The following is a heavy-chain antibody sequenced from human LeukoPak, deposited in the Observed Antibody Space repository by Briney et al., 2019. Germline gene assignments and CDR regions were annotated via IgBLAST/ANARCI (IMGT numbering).Heavy chain of an antibody. CDR1: GFTFSSYW. CDR3: ARDRTSSGYDY. CDR2: IKQDGTEK. J-gene: IGHJ4*02. V-gene: IGHV3-7*01. Sequence: GGSLRFSCAASGFTFSSYWMSWVRQAPGKGLEWVANIKQDGTEKYYADSVKGRFTISRDNAKNSLYLQMNSLRAEDTAVYYCARDRTSSGYDYWGQGTLVTVSS. D-gene: IGHD3-22*01.